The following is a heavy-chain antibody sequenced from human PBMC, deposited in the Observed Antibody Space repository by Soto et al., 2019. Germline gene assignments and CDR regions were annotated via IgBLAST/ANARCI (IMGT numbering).Heavy chain of an antibody. CDR3: ARERCSGGSCHFDP. CDR1: GGSISSYY. J-gene: IGHJ5*02. CDR2: IYYSGST. V-gene: IGHV4-59*01. Sequence: SETLSLTCTVSGGSISSYYWSWIRQPPGKGLEWIGYIYYSGSTNYNPSLKSRVTISVDTSKNQFSLKLSSVTAADTAVYYCARERCSGGSCHFDPWGQGTLVTVSS. D-gene: IGHD2-15*01.